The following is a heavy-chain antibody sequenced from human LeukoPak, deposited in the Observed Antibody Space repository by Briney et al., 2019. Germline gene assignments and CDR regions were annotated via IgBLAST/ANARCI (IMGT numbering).Heavy chain of an antibody. CDR3: AREGYCSGTSCYNFNY. J-gene: IGHJ4*02. CDR1: GGSVSDYY. D-gene: IGHD2-2*02. V-gene: IGHV4-59*02. Sequence: PSETLSLTCTISGGSVSDYYWSWIRQSPGKGLEWIGYIYHTGSTSYSPSLKSRVTISADTSQNQFSLNLSSVTAADTAVYYCAREGYCSGTSCYNFNYWGQGTLVTVSS. CDR2: IYHTGST.